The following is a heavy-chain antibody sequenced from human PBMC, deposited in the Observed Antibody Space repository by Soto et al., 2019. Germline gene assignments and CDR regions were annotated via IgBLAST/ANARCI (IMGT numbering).Heavy chain of an antibody. J-gene: IGHJ2*01. CDR2: IIPIFGTA. V-gene: IGHV1-69*06. CDR1: EDTFRNYA. CDR3: ASTKYDSSAYYYWYLGL. Sequence: QVELVQSGAEVKKPGSSVKVSCQASEDTFRNYAISWVRQAPGQGLEWMGGIIPIFGTANYAQKFQGRVTSTADTSANTVYLELRSLRSAATAVYYCASTKYDSSAYYYWYLGLWGRGTLVTVSS. D-gene: IGHD3-22*01.